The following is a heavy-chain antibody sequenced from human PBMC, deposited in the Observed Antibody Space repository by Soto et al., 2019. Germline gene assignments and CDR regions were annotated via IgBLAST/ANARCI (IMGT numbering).Heavy chain of an antibody. V-gene: IGHV4-4*07. CDR2: IYATGTT. Sequence: SETLSLTCTVSGASISGFYWSWIRKSAGKGLEWIGRIYATGTTDYNPSLKSRVMMSVDTSKKQFSLKLRSVTAADTAVYYCVRDGTKTLRDWFDPWGQGISVTVLL. D-gene: IGHD1-1*01. J-gene: IGHJ5*02. CDR1: GASISGFY. CDR3: VRDGTKTLRDWFDP.